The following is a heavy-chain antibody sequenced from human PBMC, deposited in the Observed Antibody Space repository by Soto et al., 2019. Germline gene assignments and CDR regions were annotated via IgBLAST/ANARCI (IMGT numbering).Heavy chain of an antibody. CDR2: TYYRSKWYN. D-gene: IGHD6-6*01. CDR1: WNSSSYNTAA. CDR3: ARLLRARPGPYFDY. V-gene: IGHV6-1*01. Sequence: SPSLSLTCATSWNSSSYNTAAWNWIRQSPSRGLEWLGRTYYRSKWYNDYAVSVKSRITINPDTSKNQFSLQLNSVTPEDTAVYYCARLLRARPGPYFDYWGQGTLVTVSS. J-gene: IGHJ4*02.